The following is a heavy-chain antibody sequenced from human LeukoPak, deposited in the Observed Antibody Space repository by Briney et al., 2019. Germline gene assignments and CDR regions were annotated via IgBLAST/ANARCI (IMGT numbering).Heavy chain of an antibody. D-gene: IGHD3-3*01. CDR3: ARAHYDFWSGYYSQIDY. J-gene: IGHJ4*02. CDR1: GGSFSGYY. Sequence: PSETLSLTCAVYGGSFSGYYWSWSGQPPGKGREWIGEINHSGSTNYNPSLKSRVTISVDTSKNQFSLKLSSVTAADTAVYYCARAHYDFWSGYYSQIDYWGQGTLVTVSS. V-gene: IGHV4-34*01. CDR2: INHSGST.